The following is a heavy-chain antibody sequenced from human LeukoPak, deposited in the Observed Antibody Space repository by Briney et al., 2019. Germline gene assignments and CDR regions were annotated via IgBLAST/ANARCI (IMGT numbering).Heavy chain of an antibody. Sequence: PGGSLRLSCAASGFTFYNYWMHWVRQAPGKGLEWISRINNPGSSATYADALKGRFTMSRDNGKNTVHLQMDGLRADDTAIYYCARTYCSPTSCLSMPVDLWGQGRLVTVSS. D-gene: IGHD2-2*01. J-gene: IGHJ1*01. V-gene: IGHV3-74*03. CDR1: GFTFYNYW. CDR2: INNPGSSA. CDR3: ARTYCSPTSCLSMPVDL.